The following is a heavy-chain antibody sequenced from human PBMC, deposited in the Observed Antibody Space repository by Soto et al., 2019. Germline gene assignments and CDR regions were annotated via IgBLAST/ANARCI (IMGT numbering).Heavy chain of an antibody. CDR1: GFTFSSYA. J-gene: IGHJ4*02. V-gene: IGHV3-30-3*01. CDR3: ARDRQYTSSWLDY. CDR2: ISYDGSNK. Sequence: LRLSCEASGFTFSSYAMHWVRQAPGKGLEWVAVISYDGSNKYYADSVKGRFTISRDNSKNTLYLQMNSLRAEDTAVYYCARDRQYTSSWLDYWGQGTLVTVSS. D-gene: IGHD6-13*01.